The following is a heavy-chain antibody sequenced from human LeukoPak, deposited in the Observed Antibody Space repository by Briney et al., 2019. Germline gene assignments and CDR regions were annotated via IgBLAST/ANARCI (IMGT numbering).Heavy chain of an antibody. CDR2: IYYSGST. CDR3: ARGWYYFDY. Sequence: SETLSLTCTVSGGSISSSNYYWGWIRQPPGKGLEWIGGIYYSGSTYYNPSLKSRVTISVDTSKSQFSLKLTSVTAADTAVYYCARGWYYFDYWGQGTLVTVSS. D-gene: IGHD6-13*01. CDR1: GGSISSSNYY. V-gene: IGHV4-39*07. J-gene: IGHJ4*02.